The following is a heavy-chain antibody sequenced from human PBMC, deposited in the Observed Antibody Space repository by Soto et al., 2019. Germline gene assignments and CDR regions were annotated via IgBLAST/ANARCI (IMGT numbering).Heavy chain of an antibody. CDR2: ISYDGSNK. J-gene: IGHJ6*02. CDR3: AKDKGPHSYGPYGMDV. V-gene: IGHV3-30*18. CDR1: GFTFSGYG. Sequence: QVQLVESGGGVVQPGRSLRLSCAASGFTFSGYGMHWVRQAPGKVLEWVALISYDGSNKYYADSVKGRFTISRDNSKNTLYLKMNSLRAEDAAVYYCAKDKGPHSYGPYGMDVWGQGTTVTVSS. D-gene: IGHD5-18*01.